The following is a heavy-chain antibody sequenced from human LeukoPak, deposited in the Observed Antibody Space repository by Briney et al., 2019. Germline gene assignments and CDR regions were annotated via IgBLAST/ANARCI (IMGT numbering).Heavy chain of an antibody. D-gene: IGHD1-26*01. CDR3: ARKGRGGGSYASDY. Sequence: GGSLRLSCAASGFTFSSYSMNWVRQAPGKGLEWVSYISSSSSTIYYADSVKGRFTISRDNAKNSLYLQMNSLRAEDTAVYYCARKGRGGGSYASDYWGQGTLVTVSS. V-gene: IGHV3-48*01. J-gene: IGHJ4*02. CDR1: GFTFSSYS. CDR2: ISSSSSTI.